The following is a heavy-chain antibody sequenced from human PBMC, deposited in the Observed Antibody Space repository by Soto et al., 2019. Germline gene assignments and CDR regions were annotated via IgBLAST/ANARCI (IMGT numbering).Heavy chain of an antibody. D-gene: IGHD3-22*01. CDR2: IARSDRYT. Sequence: VESVRIWCRASADNFNTYGIIWVLQMRGKGLQCMGRIARSDRYTHYKPSFHGHVTISVDKSISTAYLQWSSLKASDTAIYYCARPLGGDSSGSYSSYYAMDVWGQGTTVTVSS. J-gene: IGHJ6*02. V-gene: IGHV5-10-1*01. CDR1: ADNFNTYG. CDR3: ARPLGGDSSGSYSSYYAMDV.